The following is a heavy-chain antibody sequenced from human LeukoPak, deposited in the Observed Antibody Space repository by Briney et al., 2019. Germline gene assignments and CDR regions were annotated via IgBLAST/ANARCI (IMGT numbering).Heavy chain of an antibody. Sequence: GGSLRLSCAASGFTFSSYWMHWVRQAPGKGLVLVSGINSDGSSTRYADSVKGRFTISRDNAKNTLYLQMNSLRGEDTAVYYCARGRELLNPFDYWGQGTLVTLSS. CDR3: ARGRELLNPFDY. D-gene: IGHD1-7*01. CDR2: INSDGSST. V-gene: IGHV3-74*01. J-gene: IGHJ4*02. CDR1: GFTFSSYW.